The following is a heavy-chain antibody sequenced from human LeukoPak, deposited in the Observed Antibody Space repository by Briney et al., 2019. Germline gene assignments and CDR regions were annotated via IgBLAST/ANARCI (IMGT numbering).Heavy chain of an antibody. CDR1: GGSISSGGYS. V-gene: IGHV4-30-2*01. D-gene: IGHD6-19*01. CDR2: IYHSGST. Sequence: PSETLSLTCAVSGGSISSGGYSWSWIRQPPGKGLEWIGYIYHSGSTYYNPSLKSRVTISVDRSKNQFSLKLSSVTAADTAVYYCARRGGWRVWWFDPWGQGTLVTVSS. J-gene: IGHJ5*02. CDR3: ARRGGWRVWWFDP.